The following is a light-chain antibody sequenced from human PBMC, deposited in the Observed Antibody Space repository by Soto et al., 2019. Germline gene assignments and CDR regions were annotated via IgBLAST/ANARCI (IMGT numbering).Light chain of an antibody. J-gene: IGKJ1*01. Sequence: GDRVTITCRASQSISSWLAWYQQKPGKAPKLLIYDASSLESGVPSRFSGSGSGTEFTLTISSLQPDDFATYYCQQYNSFPWTFGQGTKVDIK. V-gene: IGKV1-5*01. CDR3: QQYNSFPWT. CDR2: DAS. CDR1: QSISSW.